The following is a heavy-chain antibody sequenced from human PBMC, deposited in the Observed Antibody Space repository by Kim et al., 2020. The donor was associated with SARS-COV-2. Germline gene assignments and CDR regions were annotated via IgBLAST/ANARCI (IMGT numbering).Heavy chain of an antibody. CDR2: GST. D-gene: IGHD3-10*01. Sequence: GSTNNNPSLKSRVTISVDTSKNQFSLKLSSVTAADTAVYYCARVLWYFDYWGQGTLVTVSS. J-gene: IGHJ4*02. V-gene: IGHV4-34*01. CDR3: ARVLWYFDY.